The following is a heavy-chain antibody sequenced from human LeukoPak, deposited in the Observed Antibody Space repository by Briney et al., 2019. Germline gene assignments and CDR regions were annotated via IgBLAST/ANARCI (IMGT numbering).Heavy chain of an antibody. V-gene: IGHV4-59*01. Sequence: PSETLSLTCTVSGGSISNYFWSWIRQPPGKGLEWIGYIYHSGITKHNPSLKSRATLSVDMSKNQISLKLSSVTAADTAVYYCASDVEVTFFDSWGQGTLVTVSS. CDR1: GGSISNYF. CDR2: IYHSGIT. D-gene: IGHD2-21*02. CDR3: ASDVEVTFFDS. J-gene: IGHJ4*02.